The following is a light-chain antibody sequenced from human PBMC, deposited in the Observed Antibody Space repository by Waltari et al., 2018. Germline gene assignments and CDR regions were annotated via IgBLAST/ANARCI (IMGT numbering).Light chain of an antibody. Sequence: EIVMTQSPATLSVSPGARATLSCRASHSISSHLAWYQQKPGQAPRLLIYGASTRATGIPARVSGSGSGTEFTLTINSLQSEDVAVYYCQQYNLWPPWTFGQGTKVEIK. CDR2: GAS. CDR3: QQYNLWPPWT. V-gene: IGKV3-15*01. CDR1: HSISSH. J-gene: IGKJ1*01.